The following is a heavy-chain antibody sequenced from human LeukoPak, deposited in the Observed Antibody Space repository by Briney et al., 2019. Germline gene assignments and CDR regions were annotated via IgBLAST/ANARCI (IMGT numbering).Heavy chain of an antibody. CDR2: INHSGST. CDR1: GGSFSGYY. CDR3: ARGPHGIVDY. Sequence: SETLSLTCAVYGGSFSGYYWSWIRQPPGKGLEWIGEINHSGSTNYNPSLKSRVTISVDTSKNQFSLKLSSVTAADTAVYYCARGPHGIVDYWGQGTLVTVSS. J-gene: IGHJ4*02. V-gene: IGHV4-34*01. D-gene: IGHD1-14*01.